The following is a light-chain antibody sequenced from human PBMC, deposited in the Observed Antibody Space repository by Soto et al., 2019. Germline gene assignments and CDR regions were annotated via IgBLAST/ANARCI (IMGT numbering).Light chain of an antibody. CDR1: SSNIGSKY. CDR3: ASWDDSLSGRL. V-gene: IGLV1-47*01. Sequence: QSVLTQPPSASGTPGQRVTISCSGSSSNIGSKYTYWCQQFPGTAPKLLIYKNNQRPSGVPDRFSGSKSGTSASLAISGLRSEDEADYYCASWDDSLSGRLFGGGTKLTVL. J-gene: IGLJ2*01. CDR2: KNN.